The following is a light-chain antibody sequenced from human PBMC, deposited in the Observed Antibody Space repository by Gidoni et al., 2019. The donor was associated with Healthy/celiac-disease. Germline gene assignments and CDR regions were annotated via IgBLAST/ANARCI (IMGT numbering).Light chain of an antibody. J-gene: IGKJ4*01. CDR2: GAS. Sequence: IVITPSPATLSVSPGERATLSCRASQSVSSNLAWYQQKPGQAPRLLIYGASTRATGIPARVSGSGSGREFTLTISSLQSEDFAVYYCQQYNNWPPLTFGGGTKVEIK. CDR1: QSVSSN. V-gene: IGKV3-15*01. CDR3: QQYNNWPPLT.